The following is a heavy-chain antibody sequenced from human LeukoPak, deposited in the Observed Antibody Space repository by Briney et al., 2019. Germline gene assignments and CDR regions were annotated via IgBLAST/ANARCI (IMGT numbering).Heavy chain of an antibody. CDR1: GFTFSSCE. Sequence: PGGSLRLFCAASGFTFSSCEMNWVRQAPGKGLEWISYISTNGVTIYYADSVKGRFTISRDNAKNSLYLQMNSLRAEDTAVYYCARDRYGGYDFGFDYWGQGTPVTVSS. D-gene: IGHD5-12*01. V-gene: IGHV3-48*03. CDR3: ARDRYGGYDFGFDY. CDR2: ISTNGVTI. J-gene: IGHJ4*02.